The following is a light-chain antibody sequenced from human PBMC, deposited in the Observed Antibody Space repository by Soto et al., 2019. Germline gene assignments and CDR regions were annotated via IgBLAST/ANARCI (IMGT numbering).Light chain of an antibody. J-gene: IGKJ1*01. CDR2: EAS. CDR3: QQYNNFWT. Sequence: DIQMTQFPSALSASVGDRVTITCRASQSVNIWLAWYQQKPGKAPKLLISEASTVETGVPARSSGSGAGTQFARTVSSLQPDDLATYYCQQYNNFWTFGQGTKMQIK. CDR1: QSVNIW. V-gene: IGKV1-5*03.